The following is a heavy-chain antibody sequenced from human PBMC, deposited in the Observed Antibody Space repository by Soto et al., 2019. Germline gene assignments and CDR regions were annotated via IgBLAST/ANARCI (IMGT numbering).Heavy chain of an antibody. D-gene: IGHD3-3*01. Sequence: SETLSLTCTVSGGSISSYYWSWIRQPPGKGLEWIGYIYYSGSTNYNPSLKSRVTISVDTSKNQFSLKLSSVTAADTAVYYCARLKVVEWLLYQAFFDYWGQGTLVTVSS. CDR3: ARLKVVEWLLYQAFFDY. CDR1: GGSISSYY. CDR2: IYYSGST. J-gene: IGHJ4*02. V-gene: IGHV4-59*08.